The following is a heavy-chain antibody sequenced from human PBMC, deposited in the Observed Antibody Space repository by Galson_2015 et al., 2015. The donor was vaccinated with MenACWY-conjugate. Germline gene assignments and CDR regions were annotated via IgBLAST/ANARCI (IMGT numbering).Heavy chain of an antibody. D-gene: IGHD6-6*01. Sequence: SVKVSCKASGYTFTSYGISWVRQAPGQGLEWMGWISAYNGNTNYAQKLQGRVTMTTDTSTSTAYMELRSLRSDDTAVYYCARVIAALTLEAEEHYMDVWGKGTTVTVSS. CDR3: ARVIAALTLEAEEHYMDV. V-gene: IGHV1-18*01. J-gene: IGHJ6*03. CDR2: ISAYNGNT. CDR1: GYTFTSYG.